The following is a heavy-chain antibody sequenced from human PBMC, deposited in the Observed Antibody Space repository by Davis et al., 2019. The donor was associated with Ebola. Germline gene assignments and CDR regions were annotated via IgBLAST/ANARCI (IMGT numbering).Heavy chain of an antibody. J-gene: IGHJ4*02. Sequence: GESLKISCKGSGYSFPDSWIGWVRQMPGKGLEWMGRIDPSDSYSTYNPSFQGHVSMSTDKSISTAYLQWSSLKASDSGIYYCARQECSGGSCYPYYWGQGTLLTVSS. CDR3: ARQECSGGSCYPYY. D-gene: IGHD2-15*01. CDR2: IDPSDSYS. CDR1: GYSFPDSW. V-gene: IGHV5-10-1*01.